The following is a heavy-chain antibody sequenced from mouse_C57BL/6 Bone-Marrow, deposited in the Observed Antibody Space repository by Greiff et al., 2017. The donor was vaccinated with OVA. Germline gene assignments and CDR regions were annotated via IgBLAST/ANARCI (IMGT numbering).Heavy chain of an antibody. V-gene: IGHV14-4*01. J-gene: IGHJ4*01. Sequence: VQLKESGAELVRPGASVKLSCTASGFNIKDDYMHWVKQRPEQGLEWIGWIDPENGDTEYASKFQGKATITADTSSNTPYLQLSSLTSEYTAVYYFTTGAMNYWGQGTSVTVSS. CDR1: GFNIKDDY. CDR3: TTGAMNY. CDR2: IDPENGDT.